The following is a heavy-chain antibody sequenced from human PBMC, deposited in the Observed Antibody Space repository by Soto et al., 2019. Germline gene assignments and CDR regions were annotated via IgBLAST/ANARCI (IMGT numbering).Heavy chain of an antibody. D-gene: IGHD1-26*01. J-gene: IGHJ4*02. CDR1: GFTFSSHA. CDR2: ISGSGSNT. V-gene: IGHV3-23*01. CDR3: AKVDGPVG. Sequence: PGGSLRLSCAACGFTFSSHAMTWVLQAPGRGLEWVSLISGSGSNTFYADSVKGRVTICRDNSKNTLDLQMNGLRAETTAVYYCAKVDGPVGWGQGTLVTVTS.